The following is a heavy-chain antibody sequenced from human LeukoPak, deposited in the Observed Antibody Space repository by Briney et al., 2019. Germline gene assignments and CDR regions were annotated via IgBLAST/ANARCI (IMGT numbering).Heavy chain of an antibody. V-gene: IGHV3-20*04. Sequence: GGSLRLSCAASGFSFDDYGMSWVRQAPGKGLEWVCGITWNGEITGYAEAVKGRFSISRDNAKNSLYVQMNSLRADDTALYFCAGHWRSGYSIDSWGQGTQVTVSS. J-gene: IGHJ4*02. CDR1: GFSFDDYG. CDR3: AGHWRSGYSIDS. D-gene: IGHD4-23*01. CDR2: ITWNGEIT.